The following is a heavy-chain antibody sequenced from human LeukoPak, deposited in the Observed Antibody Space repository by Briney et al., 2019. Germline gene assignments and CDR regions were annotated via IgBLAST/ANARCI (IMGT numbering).Heavy chain of an antibody. CDR3: AKDPSTSVGHFDY. Sequence: GGSLRLSCAASGFTFSSYGMHWVRQAPGKGLEWVAFIRYDGSNKYYADSVKGRFTISRDNSKNTLYLQMNILRAEDTAVYYCAKDPSTSVGHFDYWGQGTLVTVSS. V-gene: IGHV3-30*02. D-gene: IGHD2-2*01. CDR2: IRYDGSNK. CDR1: GFTFSSYG. J-gene: IGHJ4*02.